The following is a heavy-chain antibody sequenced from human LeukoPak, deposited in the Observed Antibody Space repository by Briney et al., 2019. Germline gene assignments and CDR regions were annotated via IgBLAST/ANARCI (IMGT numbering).Heavy chain of an antibody. CDR3: ACALYYYDSSGYYQFRDY. Sequence: SVKVPCKASGGTFSSYAISWVRQAPGQGLEWMGRIIPIFGTANYAQKFQGRVTITTDESTSTAYMELSSLRSEDTAVYYCACALYYYDSSGYYQFRDYWGQGTLVTVSS. CDR2: IIPIFGTA. V-gene: IGHV1-69*05. J-gene: IGHJ4*02. D-gene: IGHD3-22*01. CDR1: GGTFSSYA.